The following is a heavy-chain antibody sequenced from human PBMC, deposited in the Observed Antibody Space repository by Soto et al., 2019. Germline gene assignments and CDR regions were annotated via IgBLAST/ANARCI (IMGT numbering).Heavy chain of an antibody. CDR2: ISGSGGNT. J-gene: IGHJ4*02. CDR1: GFTFSSYA. Sequence: GGSLRLSCAASGFTFSSYAMSWVRQAPGKGLEWVSGISGSGGNTFYADSVQGRFTISRDNSRDTLYLQMNSLRAEDTAVYYCARFSSCSSTSCYHFFDYWGQGTLVTVSS. D-gene: IGHD2-2*01. V-gene: IGHV3-23*01. CDR3: ARFSSCSSTSCYHFFDY.